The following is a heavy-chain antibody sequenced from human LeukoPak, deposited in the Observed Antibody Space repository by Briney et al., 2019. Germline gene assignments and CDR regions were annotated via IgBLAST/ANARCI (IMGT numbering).Heavy chain of an antibody. CDR2: IRNDGSND. V-gene: IGHV3-30*02. Sequence: GGSLRLSCAASGFTFSDFGMHWVRQAPGKGLEWVAFIRNDGSNDYYPDSVKGRFTISRDNSRATLYLQMHSLRIEDTAVYYCVKGGSSSHNWFDPWGQGILVTVSS. CDR1: GFTFSDFG. CDR3: VKGGSSSHNWFDP. D-gene: IGHD6-13*01. J-gene: IGHJ5*02.